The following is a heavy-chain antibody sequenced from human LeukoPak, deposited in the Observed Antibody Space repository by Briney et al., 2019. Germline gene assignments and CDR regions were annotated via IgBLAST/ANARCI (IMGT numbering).Heavy chain of an antibody. D-gene: IGHD1-14*01. CDR3: ANVPRSTVSY. J-gene: IGHJ4*02. V-gene: IGHV3-7*01. CDR2: LNEDGTVK. CDR1: GFRLSTNW. Sequence: GGSLRLSCAASGFRLSTNWMHWVRQTPGKRLEWVAELNEDGTVKYYVDSVKGRFTISRDNAKQSLYLQMNRLRAEDTGVYFCANVPRSTVSYWGRGTLVTVSS.